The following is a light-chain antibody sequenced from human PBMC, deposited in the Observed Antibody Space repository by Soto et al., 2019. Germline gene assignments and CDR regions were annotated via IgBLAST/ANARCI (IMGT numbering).Light chain of an antibody. V-gene: IGKV3-11*01. J-gene: IGKJ4*02. CDR3: QQRSNWPRT. Sequence: EIVLTQSPATLSLSPGERATLSCRASQSVGSYLAWYQQKPGQAPRLLIFDASNRATGIPGRFSGSGSGTDFTLTISSLAPEDFAVYYCQQRSNWPRTFGRGTKVEIK. CDR1: QSVGSY. CDR2: DAS.